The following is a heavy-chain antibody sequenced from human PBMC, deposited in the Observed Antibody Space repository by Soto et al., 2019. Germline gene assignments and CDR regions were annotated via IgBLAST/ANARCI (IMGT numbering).Heavy chain of an antibody. V-gene: IGHV1-18*01. CDR1: GYTFTSYG. CDR3: ARVLWRLEYSDY. J-gene: IGHJ4*02. CDR2: ISAYNGNT. D-gene: IGHD3-10*01. Sequence: GSVKVSCRASGYTFTSYGISWGRQAPRQGLEWMGWISAYNGNTNYAQKLQGRVTMTTDTSTSTAYMELRSLRSDDTAVYYCARVLWRLEYSDYWGQGTLVTVSS.